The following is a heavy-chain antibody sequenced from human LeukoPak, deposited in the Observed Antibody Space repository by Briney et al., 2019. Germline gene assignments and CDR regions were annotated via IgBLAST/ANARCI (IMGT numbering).Heavy chain of an antibody. CDR1: GFTVSSNY. CDR2: IYSGGST. Sequence: GGSLRLSCAASGFTVSSNYMSWVRQAPGKGLEWGSVIYSGGSTYYADSVKGRFTISRHNSKNTLYLQMNSLRAEDTAVYYCARVASSGWYPNWFDPWGEGTLVTVSS. D-gene: IGHD6-19*01. J-gene: IGHJ5*02. V-gene: IGHV3-53*04. CDR3: ARVASSGWYPNWFDP.